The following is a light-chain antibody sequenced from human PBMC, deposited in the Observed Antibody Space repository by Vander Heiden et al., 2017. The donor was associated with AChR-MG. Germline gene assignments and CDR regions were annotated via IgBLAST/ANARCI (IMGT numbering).Light chain of an antibody. V-gene: IGLV2-18*02. CDR2: EVR. J-gene: IGLJ2*01. Sequence: QSALTQPPSVSGSPGQSVTISCTGTSSDVGSYNRVSWYQQPPGTAPKLMIYEVRNRPSGVPDRFSGSKSGNTASLTISGLQAEDEADYYCSSYTSSSNVVFGGGTKLTVL. CDR1: SSDVGSYNR. CDR3: SSYTSSSNVV.